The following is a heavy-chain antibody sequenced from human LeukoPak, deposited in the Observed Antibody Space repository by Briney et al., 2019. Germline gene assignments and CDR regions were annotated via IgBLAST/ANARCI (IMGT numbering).Heavy chain of an antibody. CDR3: ARDTATMDWYLDL. V-gene: IGHV1-2*02. CDR2: INPYSGGT. CDR1: GYTFTGYY. Sequence: ASVKVSCKASGYTFTGYYMHWVRQAPGQGLEWMGWINPYSGGTNYAQTFQGSVTMTRDTSISTAYMELSSLRSDDTAVYYCARDTATMDWYLDLWGRGTLVTVSS. D-gene: IGHD5-12*01. J-gene: IGHJ2*01.